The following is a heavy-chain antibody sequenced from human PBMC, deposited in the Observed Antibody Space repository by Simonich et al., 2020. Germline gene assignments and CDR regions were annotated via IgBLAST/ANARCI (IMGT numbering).Heavy chain of an antibody. CDR3: AKEESYSSTSCYDAFDI. CDR1: GFTFSSFA. V-gene: IGHV3-23*01. D-gene: IGHD2-2*01. CDR2: IGGTGGST. Sequence: EVQLLESGGGLVQPGGSLRLSCAASGFTFSSFAMRWVRQAPGKGLEWVSAIGGTGGSTYDAESVKGRFTISRDNSKNTLYMQMNSLRAEDTAVYYCAKEESYSSTSCYDAFDIWGQGTMVTVAS. J-gene: IGHJ3*02.